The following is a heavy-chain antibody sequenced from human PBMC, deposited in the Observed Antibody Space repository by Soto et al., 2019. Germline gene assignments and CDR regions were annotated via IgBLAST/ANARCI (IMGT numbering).Heavy chain of an antibody. J-gene: IGHJ4*02. CDR2: INHSGST. CDR3: ARGNDLDY. CDR1: GWYFSVYH. Sequence: PSEPLSLTCFGYGWYFSVYHWTWIRLPPGKGLEWIGEINHSGSTNYNPSLKSRVTISIDTSKNQFSLKLTSVTAADSGVYYCARGNDLDYWGQGTRVTVSA. V-gene: IGHV4-34*01.